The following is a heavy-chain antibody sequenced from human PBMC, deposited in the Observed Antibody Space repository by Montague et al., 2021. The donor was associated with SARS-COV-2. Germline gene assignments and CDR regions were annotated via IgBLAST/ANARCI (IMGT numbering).Heavy chain of an antibody. D-gene: IGHD5-24*01. V-gene: IGHV4-31*02. J-gene: IGHJ5*02. CDR3: ARVHGVWPPRNWFDP. CDR2: T. Sequence: TYYTPSLKSRVDLSVDTSKSQFSLNLTSVTAADTAVYYCARVHGVWPPRNWFDPWGQGTLGTVSS.